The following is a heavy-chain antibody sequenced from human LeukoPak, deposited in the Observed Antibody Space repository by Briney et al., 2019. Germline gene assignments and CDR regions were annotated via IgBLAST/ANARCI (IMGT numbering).Heavy chain of an antibody. CDR1: GGTFSSYA. D-gene: IGHD6-6*01. CDR3: ARSLYSSSSSGPHFDY. J-gene: IGHJ4*02. Sequence: GASVKVSCKASGGTFSSYAISWVRQAPGQGLEWMGGIIPIFGTANYAQKFQGRVTITTDESTSTAYMELSSLRSEDTAVYYCARSLYSSSSSGPHFDYWGQGTLVTVSS. V-gene: IGHV1-69*05. CDR2: IIPIFGTA.